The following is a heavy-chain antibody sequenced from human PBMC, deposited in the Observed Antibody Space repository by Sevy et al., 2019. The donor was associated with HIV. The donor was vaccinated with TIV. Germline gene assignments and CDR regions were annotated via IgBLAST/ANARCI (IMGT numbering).Heavy chain of an antibody. V-gene: IGHV3-7*03. CDR3: ARDWLRSRVAGNNWFDP. CDR1: GFTFSSYW. J-gene: IGHJ5*02. D-gene: IGHD6-19*01. CDR2: IKQDGSEK. Sequence: GGSLRLSCAASGFTFSSYWMSWVRQAPGKGLEWVANIKQDGSEKYYVDSVKGRFTISRDNAKNSLFLQMNSLRAEDTAVYYCARDWLRSRVAGNNWFDPWGQGTLVTVSS.